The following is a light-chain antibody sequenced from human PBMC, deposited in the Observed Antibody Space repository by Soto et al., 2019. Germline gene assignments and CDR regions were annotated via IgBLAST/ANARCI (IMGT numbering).Light chain of an antibody. Sequence: QSALTQPPSASGPPGQSVTISCTGTSSDVGGYNYVSWYQHHPGKAPKLMIYEVTKRPSGVPDRFSGSKSGNTASLTVSGLQAEDEADYYCSSYAGSNNLIFGGGTKLTVL. J-gene: IGLJ2*01. CDR3: SSYAGSNNLI. V-gene: IGLV2-8*01. CDR1: SSDVGGYNY. CDR2: EVT.